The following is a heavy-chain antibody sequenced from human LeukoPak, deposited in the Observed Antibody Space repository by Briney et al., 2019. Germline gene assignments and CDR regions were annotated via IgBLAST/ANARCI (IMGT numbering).Heavy chain of an antibody. J-gene: IGHJ4*02. CDR2: IYYSGST. CDR3: ARVYSSGSAIFYFDY. CDR1: GGSISSSSYY. Sequence: SETLSLTCTVSGGSISSSSYYWGWIRQPPGKGLECIGSIYYSGSTYYYPSLKSRVTISVDTSKNQFSLKLTSVTAADTAVYYCARVYSSGSAIFYFDYWGQGTLVTVSS. D-gene: IGHD6-19*01. V-gene: IGHV4-39*01.